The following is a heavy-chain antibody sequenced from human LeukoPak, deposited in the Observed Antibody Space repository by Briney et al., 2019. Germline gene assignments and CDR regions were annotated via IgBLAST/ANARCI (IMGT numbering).Heavy chain of an antibody. CDR1: GFTFRSYW. D-gene: IGHD2-8*01. J-gene: IGHJ5*02. V-gene: IGHV3-7*03. CDR3: ARDSRPYCTNGICYTKNNWFDP. Sequence: GGSLRLSCVGSGFTFRSYWMTWVRQAPGKGLEWVANIKDDGSEKYSVDSVKGRFTVSRDNAKNSLSLQMNSLRAEDTATYYCARDSRPYCTNGICYTKNNWFDPWGPGTLVTVSS. CDR2: IKDDGSEK.